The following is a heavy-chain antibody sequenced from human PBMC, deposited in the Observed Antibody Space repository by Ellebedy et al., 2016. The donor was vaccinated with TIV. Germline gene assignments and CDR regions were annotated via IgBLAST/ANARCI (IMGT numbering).Heavy chain of an antibody. D-gene: IGHD2-21*01. Sequence: MPSETLSLTCTVSGDSIDYSPYSWGCPRQSPGQGLEWIGASTYRGSTQYNPSLKSRVTISVDPSKSHFSLRLSSVTAADTAVYFCARLVSGFYYAMDVWGQGTAVTVSS. CDR2: STYRGST. V-gene: IGHV4-39*02. J-gene: IGHJ6*02. CDR1: GDSIDYSPYS. CDR3: ARLVSGFYYAMDV.